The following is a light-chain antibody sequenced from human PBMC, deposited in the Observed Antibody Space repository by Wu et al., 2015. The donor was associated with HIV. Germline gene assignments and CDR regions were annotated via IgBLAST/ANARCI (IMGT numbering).Light chain of an antibody. CDR1: QSIGKS. Sequence: RMTQSPSSLSSSTGDQVTIFCRANQSIGKSVAWYQQRSGQAPKLLIDEASNLRKGVSSRFSGAGSGTVFSLTISCLQSGDAGYYFCQQYFEHHRSFGQG. V-gene: IGKV1-8*01. CDR2: EAS. J-gene: IGKJ5*01. CDR3: QQYFEHHRS.